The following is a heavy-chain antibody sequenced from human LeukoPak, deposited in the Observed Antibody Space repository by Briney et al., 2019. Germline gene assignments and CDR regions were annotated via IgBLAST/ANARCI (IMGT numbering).Heavy chain of an antibody. CDR1: GFTVISNY. J-gene: IGHJ4*02. CDR2: IYSGGNT. Sequence: GSQRLSCAASGFTVISNYMSWVRQAPGKGLEWVSVIYSGGNTYYADSVEGRFTISRDNSKNTLYLQMKTLKAEDTAVYYCARDLHPRLAGFFDYWGQGTLVTVSS. V-gene: IGHV3-53*01. D-gene: IGHD3-3*02. CDR3: ARDLHPRLAGFFDY.